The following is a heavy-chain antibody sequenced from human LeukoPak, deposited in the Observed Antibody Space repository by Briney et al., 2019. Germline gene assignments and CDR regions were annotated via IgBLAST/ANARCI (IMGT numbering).Heavy chain of an antibody. D-gene: IGHD2-2*01. CDR3: ARVCSSTSCYPDY. Sequence: SETLSLTCTVSGDSISSSSYYWGWIRQPPGKGLEWIGSIYYSGSTYYNPSLKSRVTISVDTSKNQFSLKLSSVTAADTAVYYCARVCSSTSCYPDYWGQGTLVTVSS. V-gene: IGHV4-39*01. CDR1: GDSISSSSYY. CDR2: IYYSGST. J-gene: IGHJ4*02.